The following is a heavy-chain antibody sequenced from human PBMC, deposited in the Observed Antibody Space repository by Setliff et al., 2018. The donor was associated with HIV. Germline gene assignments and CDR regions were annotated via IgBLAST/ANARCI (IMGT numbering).Heavy chain of an antibody. CDR3: AKTQTVITVYGPFDS. V-gene: IGHV3-30*02. J-gene: IGHJ4*02. CDR2: IPYDGSNK. Sequence: GALRLSCAASGFTFSYYGMHWVRQAPGKGLDWVAFIPYDGSNKYYADSVKGRFTISRDNSKNTLYLQMNSLRAEDTAVYYCAKTQTVITVYGPFDSWGQGTPVTVSS. CDR1: GFTFSYYG. D-gene: IGHD4-4*01.